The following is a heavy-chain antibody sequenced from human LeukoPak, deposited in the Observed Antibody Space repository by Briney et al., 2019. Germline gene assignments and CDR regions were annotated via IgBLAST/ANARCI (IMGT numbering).Heavy chain of an antibody. Sequence: ASVKVSCKASGYTFTSYGIGWVRQAPGQGLEWMGWISAYNGNTNYALKLQGRVTMTTDTSTSTAYMELRSLRSDDPAVYYCARSRAYDYVWGSYLGYYFDYWGQGTLVTVSS. V-gene: IGHV1-18*01. D-gene: IGHD3-16*02. CDR1: GYTFTSYG. J-gene: IGHJ4*02. CDR2: ISAYNGNT. CDR3: ARSRAYDYVWGSYLGYYFDY.